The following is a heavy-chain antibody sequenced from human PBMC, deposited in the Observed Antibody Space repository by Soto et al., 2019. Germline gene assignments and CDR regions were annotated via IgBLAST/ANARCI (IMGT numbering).Heavy chain of an antibody. CDR3: ARGGNYVDNWFDP. V-gene: IGHV4-31*03. CDR1: GGSISSGGYY. CDR2: IYYSGST. Sequence: PSETLSLTCTVSGGSISSGGYYWSWIRQHPGKGLEWIGHIYYSGSTYYNPSLKSRVTISVDTSKNQFSLKLSSVTAADTAVYYCARGGNYVDNWFDPWGQGTLVTVSS. J-gene: IGHJ5*02. D-gene: IGHD1-7*01.